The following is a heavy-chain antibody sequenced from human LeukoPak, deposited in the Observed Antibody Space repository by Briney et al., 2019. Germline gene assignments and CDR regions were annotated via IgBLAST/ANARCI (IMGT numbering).Heavy chain of an antibody. Sequence: GGSLRLSCAASGFAFSDYYMSWIRQAPGRGLEWVSYICSSSSCTNYADSVKGRFTISRDNAKNSLFLQMNSLRAEDTAVYYCARVGCRGGSCSSRGDYYYGMDVWGQGTTVTVSS. D-gene: IGHD2-15*01. J-gene: IGHJ6*02. V-gene: IGHV3-11*06. CDR2: ICSSSSCT. CDR3: ARVGCRGGSCSSRGDYYYGMDV. CDR1: GFAFSDYY.